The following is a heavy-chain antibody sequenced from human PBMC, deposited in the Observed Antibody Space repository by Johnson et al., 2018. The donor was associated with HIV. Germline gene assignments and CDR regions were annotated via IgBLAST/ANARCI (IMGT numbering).Heavy chain of an antibody. CDR3: ARDYYYDISGTPVFDI. J-gene: IGHJ3*02. CDR1: GFTFSTYW. D-gene: IGHD3-22*01. V-gene: IGHV3-7*01. Sequence: EVQLVESGGGLVQPGGSLRLSCAASGFTFSTYWMSWVRQAPGKGLEWVANIKQDGSEKYYVDSVKGRFTISRDNAKNSLYLQMNSLRAEDTAVYYCARDYYYDISGTPVFDIWGQGTMVTVSA. CDR2: IKQDGSEK.